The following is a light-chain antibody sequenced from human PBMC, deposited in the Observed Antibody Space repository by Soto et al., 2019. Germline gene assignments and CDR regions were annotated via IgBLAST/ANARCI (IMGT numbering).Light chain of an antibody. V-gene: IGKV3-20*01. Sequence: EIMLTQSPGTLSLCPGERATLSCRASQSVSSSYLAWYQQKPGQAPRVLIYGASSRATGIPDRFSGSGSGTDFTLTISRLEPEDFAVYYCQQYGSSPPNTFGQGTKLEIK. J-gene: IGKJ2*01. CDR1: QSVSSSY. CDR3: QQYGSSPPNT. CDR2: GAS.